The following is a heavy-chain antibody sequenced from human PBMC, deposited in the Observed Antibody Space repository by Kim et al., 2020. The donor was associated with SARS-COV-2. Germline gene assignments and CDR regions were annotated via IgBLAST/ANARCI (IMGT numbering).Heavy chain of an antibody. J-gene: IGHJ4*02. D-gene: IGHD3-16*01. Sequence: GYAQKFQGRVTMTRNTSISTAYMELSSLRSEDTAVYYCARSGEEMATIDYWGQGTLVTVSS. V-gene: IGHV1-8*01. CDR3: ARSGEEMATIDY.